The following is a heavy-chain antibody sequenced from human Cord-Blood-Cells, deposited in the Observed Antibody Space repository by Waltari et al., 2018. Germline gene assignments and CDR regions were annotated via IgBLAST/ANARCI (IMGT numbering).Heavy chain of an antibody. CDR3: ASSLDWGNWFDP. V-gene: IGHV1-46*01. J-gene: IGHJ5*02. CDR2: INPSGGST. Sequence: QVQLVQSGAEVNKPGASVKVTCRASGYTFTSYYMHWVRQAPGQGPEWLGIINPSGGSTSYAKKFQGRVTMTRDTSTSTVYMELISLRSEDTAVYYCASSLDWGNWFDPWGQGTLVTVSS. CDR1: GYTFTSYY. D-gene: IGHD3-16*01.